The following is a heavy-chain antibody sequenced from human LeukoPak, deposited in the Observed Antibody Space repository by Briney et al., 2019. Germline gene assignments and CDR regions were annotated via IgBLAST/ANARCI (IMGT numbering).Heavy chain of an antibody. CDR3: ARHSVLPEDYQGWFDP. CDR2: IYYSGST. D-gene: IGHD2-2*01. V-gene: IGHV4-39*01. CDR1: GVSISSITYY. Sequence: SETLSLTCTVSGVSISSITYYGGWIRQPPGKRLEWTGTIYYSGSTYYNPSLKSRVTISVDTSKNQFSLKLSSVTAADTAVYYCARHSVLPEDYQGWFDPWGQGTLVTVSS. J-gene: IGHJ5*02.